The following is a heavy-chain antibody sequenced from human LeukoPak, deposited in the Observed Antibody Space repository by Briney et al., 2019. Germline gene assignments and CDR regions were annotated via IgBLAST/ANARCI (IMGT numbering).Heavy chain of an antibody. CDR2: IIPIFGTA. CDR1: GGTFSSYA. V-gene: IGHV1-69*01. Sequence: SVKVSCTASGGTFSSYAISWVRQAPGQGLEWMGGIIPIFGTANYAQKFQGRVTITADESTSTAYMELSSLRSEDTAVYYCARGPAYITGTTVRSNYYYYGMDVWGQGTTVTVSS. D-gene: IGHD1-7*01. J-gene: IGHJ6*02. CDR3: ARGPAYITGTTVRSNYYYYGMDV.